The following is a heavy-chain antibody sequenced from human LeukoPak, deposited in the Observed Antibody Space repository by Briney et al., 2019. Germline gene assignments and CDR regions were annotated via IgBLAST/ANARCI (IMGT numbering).Heavy chain of an antibody. CDR1: GFTFSSYS. CDR2: ISSSSSYI. Sequence: GGSLRLSCAASGFTFSSYSMNWVRQAPGKGLEWVSSISSSSSYIYYADSVKGRFTISRDNSKNTLYLQLNSLRAEDTAVYYCAGVMRGAFDIWGQGTLVTVS. V-gene: IGHV3-21*04. CDR3: AGVMRGAFDI. J-gene: IGHJ3*02.